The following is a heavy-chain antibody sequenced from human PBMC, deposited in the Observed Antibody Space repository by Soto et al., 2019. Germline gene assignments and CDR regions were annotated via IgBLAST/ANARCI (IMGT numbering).Heavy chain of an antibody. CDR3: ARACDVVVPAAHPDY. D-gene: IGHD2-2*01. V-gene: IGHV1-3*01. CDR2: INAGNGNT. Sequence: QGQLVQSGAEVKKPGASVKVSCKASGYTFTSYAMHWVRQAPGQRLEWMGWINAGNGNTKYSQKFQGRVTITRDTSASTAYMELSSLRSEDTAVYYCARACDVVVPAAHPDYWGQGTLVTVSS. J-gene: IGHJ4*02. CDR1: GYTFTSYA.